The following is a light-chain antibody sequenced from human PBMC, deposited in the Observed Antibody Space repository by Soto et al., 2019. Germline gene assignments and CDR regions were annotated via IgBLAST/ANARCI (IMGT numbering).Light chain of an antibody. CDR2: EVS. CDR1: SSDVGGYNH. V-gene: IGLV2-14*01. CDR3: CPYTSSSVL. J-gene: IGLJ2*01. Sequence: QSALTQPASVSGSPGQSITISCTGTSSDVGGYNHVSWYQQHPGKAPKLMIYEVSNRPSGVSNRFSGSKSGNTASLTISGLQAEDEADYYCCPYTSSSVLFGGGTKLTVL.